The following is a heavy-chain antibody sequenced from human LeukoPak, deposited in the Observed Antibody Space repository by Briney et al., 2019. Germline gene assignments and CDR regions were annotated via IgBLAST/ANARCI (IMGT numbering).Heavy chain of an antibody. Sequence: PGGSLRLSCAASGFTFSSYGMHWVRQAPGKGLEWVAFIRYDGSNKYYADSVKGRFTISRDNSKNTLYLQMNSLRAEDTAVYYCAKLGLEMATIGYWGQGTLVTVSS. CDR2: IRYDGSNK. CDR3: AKLGLEMATIGY. J-gene: IGHJ4*02. V-gene: IGHV3-30*02. CDR1: GFTFSSYG. D-gene: IGHD5-24*01.